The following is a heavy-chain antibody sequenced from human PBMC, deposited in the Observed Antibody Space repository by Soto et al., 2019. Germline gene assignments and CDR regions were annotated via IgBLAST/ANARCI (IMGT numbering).Heavy chain of an antibody. CDR2: IIPILGIA. J-gene: IGHJ5*02. CDR1: GGTLSSYT. Sequence: QVQLVQSGAEVKKPGSSVKVSCKASGGTLSSYTISWVRQAPGQGLEWLGRIIPILGIANYAQKFQGRVTITADKSTSTAYMELSSLRSEDTAVYYCARDGLYYYGSGSYPELEFDPWGQGTLVTVSS. CDR3: ARDGLYYYGSGSYPELEFDP. V-gene: IGHV1-69*08. D-gene: IGHD3-10*01.